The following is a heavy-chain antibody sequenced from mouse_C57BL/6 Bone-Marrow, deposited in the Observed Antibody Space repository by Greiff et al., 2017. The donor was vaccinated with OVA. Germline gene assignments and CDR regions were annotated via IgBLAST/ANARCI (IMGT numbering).Heavy chain of an antibody. CDR2: IDPETGGT. CDR1: GYTFTDYE. J-gene: IGHJ2*01. Sequence: VQLVESGAELVRPGASVTLSCKASGYTFTDYEMHWVKQTPVHGLEWIGAIDPETGGTAYNQKFKGKAILTADKSSSTAYMELRSLTSEDSAVYYCTRPYYDYDNFDYWGQGTTLTVSS. CDR3: TRPYYDYDNFDY. V-gene: IGHV1-15*01. D-gene: IGHD2-4*01.